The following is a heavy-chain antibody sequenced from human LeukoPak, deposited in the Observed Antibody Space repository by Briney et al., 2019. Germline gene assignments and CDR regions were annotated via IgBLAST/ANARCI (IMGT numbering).Heavy chain of an antibody. CDR1: GGSISSGGYY. CDR3: AREMYYDILTGSTGYGMDV. D-gene: IGHD3-9*01. V-gene: IGHV4-31*03. J-gene: IGHJ6*02. CDR2: IYYSGST. Sequence: SETLSLTCTVSGGSISSGGYYWSWIRQHPGKGLDWFGYIYYSGSTYYNPSLKSRVTISVDTSKNQFSLKLSSVTAADTAVYYCAREMYYDILTGSTGYGMDVWGQGTTVTVSS.